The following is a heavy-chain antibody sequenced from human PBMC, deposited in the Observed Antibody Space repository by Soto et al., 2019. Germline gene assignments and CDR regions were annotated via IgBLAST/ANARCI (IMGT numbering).Heavy chain of an antibody. Sequence: ASVKVSCKASGYTFTSYYMHWVRQAPGQGLEWMGIINPSGGSTSYAQKLQGRVTMTTDTSTSTAYMELRSLRSDDTAVYYCARDTAMVTDWFDPWGQGTLVTVSS. CDR3: ARDTAMVTDWFDP. D-gene: IGHD5-18*01. V-gene: IGHV1-46*01. CDR2: INPSGGST. CDR1: GYTFTSYY. J-gene: IGHJ5*02.